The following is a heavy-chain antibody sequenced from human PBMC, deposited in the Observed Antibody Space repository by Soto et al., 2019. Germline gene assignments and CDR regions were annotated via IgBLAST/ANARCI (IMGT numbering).Heavy chain of an antibody. CDR3: ARERVYDFWSGYYGYYYYYGMDV. V-gene: IGHV3-21*01. D-gene: IGHD3-3*01. CDR2: ISSSNSYI. Sequence: EVQLVESGGGLVKPGGSLRLSCAASGFTFSSYSMNWFRQAPGKGLEWVSSISSSNSYIYYADSVKGRFTISRDNAKNSLYLQMNSLRAEDTAVYYCARERVYDFWSGYYGYYYYYGMDVWGQGTTVTVSS. CDR1: GFTFSSYS. J-gene: IGHJ6*02.